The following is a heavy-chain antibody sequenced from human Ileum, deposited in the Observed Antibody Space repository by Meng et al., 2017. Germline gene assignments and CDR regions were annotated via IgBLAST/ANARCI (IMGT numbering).Heavy chain of an antibody. J-gene: IGHJ4*02. Sequence: VQLEGAAPGLVEPSVTLSLTCAVSGGSISSGTWWSWVRQPPGKGLQWIGEFHPGSGATYNPSLKARVTISVDTSMQQFSLQLTSVTAADTAVYYCAKNGAYCLESWGQRTLVTVSS. V-gene: IGHV4-4*02. CDR2: FHPGSGA. CDR1: GGSISSGTW. CDR3: AKNGAYCLES. D-gene: IGHD2-21*01.